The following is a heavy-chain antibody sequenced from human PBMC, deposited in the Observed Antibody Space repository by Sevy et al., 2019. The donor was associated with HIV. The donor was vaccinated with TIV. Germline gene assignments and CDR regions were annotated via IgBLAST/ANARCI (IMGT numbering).Heavy chain of an antibody. Sequence: GGSLRLSCAASGFTFSKYSMSWVRQPPGKGLEWVSSLSFGCGEINYADSVKGRFTISRNNSKSSVYLQMNNLRPEDTAVYYCAREGCTKPHDYWGQGTLVTVSS. CDR1: GFTFSKYS. CDR3: AREGCTKPHDY. V-gene: IGHV3-23*01. CDR2: LSFGCGEI. J-gene: IGHJ4*02. D-gene: IGHD2-8*01.